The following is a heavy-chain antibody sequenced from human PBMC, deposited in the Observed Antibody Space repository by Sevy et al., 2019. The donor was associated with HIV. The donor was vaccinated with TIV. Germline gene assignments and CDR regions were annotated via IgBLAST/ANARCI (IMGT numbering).Heavy chain of an antibody. D-gene: IGHD3-22*01. CDR3: ARVYYYDYSGPGY. CDR1: GYNLNNYY. CDR2: INPSGGST. Sequence: ASVKVSCKASGYNLNNYYMHLVRQAPGQGLEWMGLINPSGGSTSYAQKFQGRVTRTRDTSTRTLDMELSSLRSEDTAVYYCARVYYYDYSGPGYWGQGTLVTVSS. V-gene: IGHV1-46*02. J-gene: IGHJ4*02.